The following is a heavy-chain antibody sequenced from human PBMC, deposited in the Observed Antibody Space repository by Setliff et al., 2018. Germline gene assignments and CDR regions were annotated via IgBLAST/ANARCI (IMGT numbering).Heavy chain of an antibody. CDR1: GYTFTRYA. CDR2: TIPSFGST. D-gene: IGHD6-6*01. Sequence: SVKVSCKASGYTFTRYAMNWVRQAPGQGLEWMGGTIPSFGSTNYAQKFQGRLTIITDESTNTAFMQLSSLRSDDTAVYYCVREGVDRRSSTDYRYYMDVWGRGTTVTVSS. CDR3: VREGVDRRSSTDYRYYMDV. J-gene: IGHJ6*03. V-gene: IGHV1-69*05.